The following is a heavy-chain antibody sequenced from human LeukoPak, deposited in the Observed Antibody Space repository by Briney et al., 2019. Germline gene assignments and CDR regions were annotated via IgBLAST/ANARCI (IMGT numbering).Heavy chain of an antibody. CDR1: GFTFSSYS. Sequence: GGSLRLSCAASGFTFSSYSMNWVRQPPGKGLDWVSFISYDGSNKYYADSVKGRFTISRDNSKNTLYLQMNSLRAEDTAVYYCAKDPRRYSRTGGYFEYWGQGILVTVSS. J-gene: IGHJ4*02. V-gene: IGHV3-30*18. CDR3: AKDPRRYSRTGGYFEY. D-gene: IGHD6-13*01. CDR2: ISYDGSNK.